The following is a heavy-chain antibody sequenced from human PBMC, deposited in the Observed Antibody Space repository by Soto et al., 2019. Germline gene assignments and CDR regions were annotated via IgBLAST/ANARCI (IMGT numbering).Heavy chain of an antibody. CDR2: VSATGGST. D-gene: IGHD2-15*01. J-gene: IGHJ4*02. Sequence: EVQLLESGGGLVQPGGSLRLSCAASGFTFSNYAMRWVRQAPGKGLEWVSAVSATGGSTYYADSVKGRFTISRDNSKNTLYLQMNSLRAEDTAMFYCAKGDCSCGSCWGSDYWGPGTLVTVSS. V-gene: IGHV3-23*01. CDR1: GFTFSNYA. CDR3: AKGDCSCGSCWGSDY.